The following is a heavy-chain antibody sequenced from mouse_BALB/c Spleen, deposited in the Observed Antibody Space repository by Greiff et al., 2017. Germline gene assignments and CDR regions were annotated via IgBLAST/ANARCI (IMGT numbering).Heavy chain of an antibody. CDR3: ARQYGKNYAMDY. V-gene: IGHV5-12-1*01. CDR1: GFAFSSYD. CDR2: ISSGGGST. Sequence: EVNVVESGGGLVKPGGSLKLSCAASGFAFSSYDMSWVRQTPEKRLEWVAYISSGGGSTYYPDTVKGRFTISRDNAKNTLYLQMSSLKSEDTAMYYCARQYGKNYAMDYWGQGTSVTVSS. D-gene: IGHD2-10*02. J-gene: IGHJ4*01.